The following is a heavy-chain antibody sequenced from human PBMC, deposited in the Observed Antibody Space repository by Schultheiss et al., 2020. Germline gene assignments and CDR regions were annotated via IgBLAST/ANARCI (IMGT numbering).Heavy chain of an antibody. V-gene: IGHV3-23*01. D-gene: IGHD1-26*01. CDR1: GFTFSSYW. CDR2: ISGSGGST. Sequence: GGSLRLSCAASGFTFSSYWMSWVRQAPGKGLEWVSAISGSGGSTYYADSVKGRFTISRDNSKNTLYLQMNSLRAEDMTVYYCANQVGATRPYYFDYWGQGTLVTVSS. CDR3: ANQVGATRPYYFDY. J-gene: IGHJ4*02.